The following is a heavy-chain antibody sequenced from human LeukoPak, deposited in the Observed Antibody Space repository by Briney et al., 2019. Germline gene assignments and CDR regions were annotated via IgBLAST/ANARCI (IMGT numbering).Heavy chain of an antibody. D-gene: IGHD3-22*01. J-gene: IGHJ4*02. CDR2: INWNGGST. Sequence: PGGSPRLSCAASGFTFDDYGMSWVRQAPGKGLEWVSGINWNGGSTGYADSVKGRFTISRDNAKNSLYLQMNSLRAEDTALYYCARDSTANYYDSSGPRMDVDYWGQGTLVTVSS. V-gene: IGHV3-20*04. CDR1: GFTFDDYG. CDR3: ARDSTANYYDSSGPRMDVDY.